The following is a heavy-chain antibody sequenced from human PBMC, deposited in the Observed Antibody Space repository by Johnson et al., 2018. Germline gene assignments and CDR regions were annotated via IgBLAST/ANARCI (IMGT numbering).Heavy chain of an antibody. CDR3: ATPISAGAEYFQH. CDR2: FIPFFGAA. V-gene: IGHV1-69*01. Sequence: VQLVETGAEVKKXGSSVKVSCKASGGTFSSYGISWVRQAPGQGLEWMGGFIPFFGAANYGQKCQGRVPITADESTNTAYMELSSLRSEATAVEYCATPISAGAEYFQHWGQGTLVTVSS. CDR1: GGTFSSYG. D-gene: IGHD3-3*01. J-gene: IGHJ1*01.